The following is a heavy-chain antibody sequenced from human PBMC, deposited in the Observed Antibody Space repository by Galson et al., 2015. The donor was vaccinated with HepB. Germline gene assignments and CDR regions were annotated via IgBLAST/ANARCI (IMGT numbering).Heavy chain of an antibody. J-gene: IGHJ3*02. CDR3: ARDRNIAAAGNDAFDI. Sequence: SCAASGFTFSDYYMSWIRQAPGKGLEWVSYISSSGSTIYYADSVKGRFTISRDNAKNSLYLQMNSLRAEDTAVYYCARDRNIAAAGNDAFDIWGQGTMVTVSS. V-gene: IGHV3-11*01. CDR2: ISSSGSTI. CDR1: GFTFSDYY. D-gene: IGHD6-13*01.